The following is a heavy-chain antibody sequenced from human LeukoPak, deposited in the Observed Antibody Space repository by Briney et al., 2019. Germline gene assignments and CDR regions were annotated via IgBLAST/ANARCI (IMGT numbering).Heavy chain of an antibody. CDR3: ARTVADYYDSSGYYYDAFDI. J-gene: IGHJ3*02. Sequence: PSETLSLTCTVSGGSISSYYWSWIRQPPGKGLEWIGYTYYSGSTNYNPSLKSRVTISVDTSKNQFSLKLSSVTAADTAMYYCARTVADYYDSSGYYYDAFDIWGQGTMVTVSS. D-gene: IGHD3-22*01. V-gene: IGHV4-59*12. CDR1: GGSISSYY. CDR2: TYYSGST.